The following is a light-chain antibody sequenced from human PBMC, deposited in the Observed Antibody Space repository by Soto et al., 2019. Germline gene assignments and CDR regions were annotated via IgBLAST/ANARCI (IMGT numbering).Light chain of an antibody. V-gene: IGKV3-20*01. CDR1: QGVTSRY. J-gene: IGKJ1*01. CDR3: QQYGSSPGT. CDR2: GAS. Sequence: EIVLTQSPGTLSLSPGEKATLSCRASQGVTSRYFAWYQQKPGQAPRVLIFGASIRATGIPGRFSGSGSGTDFTLTISRLEPEDFAVYYCQQYGSSPGTFGQGTKVEIK.